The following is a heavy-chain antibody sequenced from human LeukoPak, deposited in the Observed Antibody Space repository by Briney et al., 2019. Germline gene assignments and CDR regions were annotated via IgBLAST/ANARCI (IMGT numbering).Heavy chain of an antibody. J-gene: IGHJ4*02. D-gene: IGHD3-22*01. V-gene: IGHV4-30-4*01. CDR2: IYYSGST. Sequence: PSETLSLTCAVYGGSFSGYYWSWIRQPPGKGLEWIGYIYYSGSTYYNPSLKSRVTISVDTSKNQFSLKLSSVTAADTAVYFCARDQIYYYDRSLTWGQGTLVTVSS. CDR3: ARDQIYYYDRSLT. CDR1: GGSFSGYY.